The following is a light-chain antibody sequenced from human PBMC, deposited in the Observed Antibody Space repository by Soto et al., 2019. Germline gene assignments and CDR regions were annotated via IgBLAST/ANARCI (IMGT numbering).Light chain of an antibody. CDR2: EVS. Sequence: QSALTQPPSASGSPGQSVTISCIGASSDVGGYNYVSWYQQHPGKAPKLMIYEVSKRPSGVPDRFSGSKSGNTASLTVSGIQTEDEGDYYCTSYAGSNTVFGGGTKLTVL. J-gene: IGLJ2*01. CDR1: SSDVGGYNY. CDR3: TSYAGSNTV. V-gene: IGLV2-8*01.